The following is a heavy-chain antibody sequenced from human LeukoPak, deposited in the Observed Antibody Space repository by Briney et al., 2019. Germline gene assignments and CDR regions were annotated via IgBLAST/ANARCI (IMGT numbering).Heavy chain of an antibody. V-gene: IGHV3-30*18. CDR3: AKDRPYGDYVTLGFCDY. Sequence: PGRSLRLSCAASGFTFSNYGMHWVRQAPGKGLEWVAVISYDGSNKYYADSVKGRFTISRDNSKNTLYLQMNSLRAEDTAVYYCAKDRPYGDYVTLGFCDYWGQGTLVTVSS. D-gene: IGHD4-17*01. J-gene: IGHJ4*02. CDR1: GFTFSNYG. CDR2: ISYDGSNK.